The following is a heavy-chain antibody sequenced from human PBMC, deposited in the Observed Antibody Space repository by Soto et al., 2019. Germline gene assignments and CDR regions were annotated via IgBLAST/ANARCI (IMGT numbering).Heavy chain of an antibody. CDR3: ANLDWSQLPNNFDY. CDR2: ISSGGGNT. V-gene: IGHV3-64*02. CDR1: GFTFSTYA. J-gene: IGHJ4*02. Sequence: PGGSLRLSCAASGFTFSTYALHWVRQAPGKGLESVSAISSGGGNTFYAESVKGRFTISRDNSKSTLYLQLNNLRAEDTAVYYCANLDWSQLPNNFDYWGQGTLVTVSS. D-gene: IGHD1-1*01.